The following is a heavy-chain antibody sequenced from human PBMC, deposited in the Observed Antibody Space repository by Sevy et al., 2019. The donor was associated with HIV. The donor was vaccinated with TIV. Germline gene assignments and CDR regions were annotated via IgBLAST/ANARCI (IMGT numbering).Heavy chain of an antibody. CDR3: AREVTYYDSSSYYFAQWYFDY. D-gene: IGHD3-22*01. CDR2: IKNDGSEK. J-gene: IGHJ4*02. Sequence: GGSLRLSCAASGFGFSSYWMTWVRQAPGKGLERVANIKNDGSEKYYVDSVKGRFTISRDNAKNSLYLQMNSLRAEDTAVYYCAREVTYYDSSSYYFAQWYFDYWGQGTLVTVSS. CDR1: GFGFSSYW. V-gene: IGHV3-7*01.